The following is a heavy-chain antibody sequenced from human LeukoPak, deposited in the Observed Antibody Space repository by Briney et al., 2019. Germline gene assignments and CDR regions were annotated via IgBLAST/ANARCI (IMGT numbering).Heavy chain of an antibody. V-gene: IGHV4-59*01. J-gene: IGHJ6*02. Sequence: SETLSLTCTVSGGSISNYYWSWLRQPPGKGLEWIGYIDNSGSTNYNPSLKSRVTISLDTPKSQFSLKLSSVTAADTAVYYCARAPLYSGGSGWSIYYFYAMDVWGQGTTVTVSS. D-gene: IGHD6-19*01. CDR1: GGSISNYY. CDR2: IDNSGST. CDR3: ARAPLYSGGSGWSIYYFYAMDV.